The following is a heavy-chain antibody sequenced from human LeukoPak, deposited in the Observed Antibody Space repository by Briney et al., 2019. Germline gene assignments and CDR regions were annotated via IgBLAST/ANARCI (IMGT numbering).Heavy chain of an antibody. D-gene: IGHD3-22*01. V-gene: IGHV4-4*02. CDR2: IYHSGST. CDR3: VRVGGRYYYDSSGQYYFDY. J-gene: IGHJ4*02. CDR1: GGSISSNNW. Sequence: SGTLSLTCAVSGGSISSNNWWSWVRQPPGKGLEWIGEIYHSGSTNYNPSLKSRVTISVDKSKKRFSLKLSSVTAADTAVYYCVRVGGRYYYDSSGQYYFDYWGQGTLVTVSS.